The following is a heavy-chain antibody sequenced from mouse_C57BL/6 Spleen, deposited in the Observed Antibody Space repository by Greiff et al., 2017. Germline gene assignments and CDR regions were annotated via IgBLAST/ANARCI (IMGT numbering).Heavy chain of an antibody. V-gene: IGHV7-3*01. Sequence: EVKLVESGGGLVQPGGSLSLSCAASGFTFTDYYMSWVRQPPGKALEWLGFIRNKANGYTTEYRASVKGRFTISRGNSQSILYLQMNALRAEDSATYYCARLKGLQNAMDYWGQGTSVTVSS. CDR2: IRNKANGYTT. CDR3: ARLKGLQNAMDY. CDR1: GFTFTDYY. D-gene: IGHD2-2*01. J-gene: IGHJ4*01.